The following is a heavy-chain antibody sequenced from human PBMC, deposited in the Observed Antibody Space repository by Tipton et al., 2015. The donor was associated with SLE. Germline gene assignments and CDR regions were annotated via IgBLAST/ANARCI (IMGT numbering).Heavy chain of an antibody. CDR1: GFTFSSYS. CDR2: ISSSSSYI. J-gene: IGHJ4*02. V-gene: IGHV3-21*01. D-gene: IGHD3-22*01. Sequence: PLRLSCAASGFTFSSYSMNWVRQAPGKGLEWVSSISSSSSYIYYADSVKGRFTISRDNAKNSLYLQMNSLRAEDTAVYYCASSGSSGDYFDYWGQGTLVTVSS. CDR3: ASSGSSGDYFDY.